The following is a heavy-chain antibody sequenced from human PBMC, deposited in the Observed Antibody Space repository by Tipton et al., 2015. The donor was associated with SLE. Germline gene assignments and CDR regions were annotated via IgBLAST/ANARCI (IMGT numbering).Heavy chain of an antibody. CDR1: GGTFSGYF. CDR3: ARDEVALGFH. D-gene: IGHD2-15*01. Sequence: TLSLTCAVYGGTFSGYFWTWIRQPPGKGLEWIGEINASGSTNYNPSLKSRITISVDTSKNQFSLKLSSVTAADTAVYYCARDEVALGFHWGQGTLVTVSS. J-gene: IGHJ4*02. CDR2: INASGST. V-gene: IGHV4-34*01.